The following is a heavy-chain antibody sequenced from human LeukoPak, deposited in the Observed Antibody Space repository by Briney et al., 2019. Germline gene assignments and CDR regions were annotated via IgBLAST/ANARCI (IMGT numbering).Heavy chain of an antibody. V-gene: IGHV4-31*03. CDR1: GGSISSGGYY. D-gene: IGHD3-10*01. CDR2: IYYRGST. Sequence: SETLSLTCTVSGGSISSGGYYWRWLRQHPGKGLEWIGCIYYRGSTYYNPSLKSRITISVDTSKNQFSLNLSSVTAADTAVYYCARGLRTMVRGIIKYDAFDIWGQVTMVTVSS. CDR3: ARGLRTMVRGIIKYDAFDI. J-gene: IGHJ3*02.